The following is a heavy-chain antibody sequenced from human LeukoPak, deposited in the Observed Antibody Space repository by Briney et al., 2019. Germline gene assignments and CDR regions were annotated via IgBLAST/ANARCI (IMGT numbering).Heavy chain of an antibody. CDR2: ISGSGGST. Sequence: GGSLRLSCAASGFTFSSYAMSWVRQAPGKGLEWVSAISGSGGSTYYADSVKGRFTISRDNSKNTLYLQMNSLRAEDTAVYYCAKSIPIVVVPAAISHYGMDVWGQGTTVTVSS. CDR1: GFTFSSYA. D-gene: IGHD2-2*01. V-gene: IGHV3-23*01. CDR3: AKSIPIVVVPAAISHYGMDV. J-gene: IGHJ6*02.